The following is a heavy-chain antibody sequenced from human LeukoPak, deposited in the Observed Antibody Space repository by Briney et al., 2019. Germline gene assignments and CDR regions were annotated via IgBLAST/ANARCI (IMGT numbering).Heavy chain of an antibody. CDR1: GGSMSTYY. V-gene: IGHV4-59*12. Sequence: PSETLSLTCTVSGGSMSTYYWTWIRQPPGEGLEWIGLIYYTGSTNYNPSLKSRVTISVDTYKNQFSLQLSSVTAADTAVYYCAGMRITTPTVRTLDYWGQGTLVTVSS. CDR2: IYYTGST. D-gene: IGHD1-14*01. J-gene: IGHJ4*02. CDR3: AGMRITTPTVRTLDY.